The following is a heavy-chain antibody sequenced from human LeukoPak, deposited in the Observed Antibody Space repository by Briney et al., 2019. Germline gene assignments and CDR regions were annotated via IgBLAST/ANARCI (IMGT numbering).Heavy chain of an antibody. V-gene: IGHV1-18*01. CDR3: TRITAEFGVVTPPDY. D-gene: IGHD3-3*01. Sequence: GASVKVSCKASGYTFTSYGISWVRQAPGQGLEWMGWISAYNGNTNYAQKLQGRVTMTTDTSTSTAYMELRSLRSDDTAVYYCTRITAEFGVVTPPDYWGQGTLVTVSS. CDR1: GYTFTSYG. J-gene: IGHJ4*02. CDR2: ISAYNGNT.